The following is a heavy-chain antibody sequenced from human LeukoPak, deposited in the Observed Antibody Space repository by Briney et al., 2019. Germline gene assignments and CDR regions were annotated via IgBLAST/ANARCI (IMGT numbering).Heavy chain of an antibody. CDR3: AGIVVVVAPPSQSFDI. Sequence: PSETLSLTCTVSGGSISSYYWRWIRQPPGKGLEWIGYIYYSGSTNYNPSLKSRVTISVDTSKNQFSLKLSSVTAADTAVYYCAGIVVVVAPPSQSFDIWGQGTMVTVSS. CDR1: GGSISSYY. V-gene: IGHV4-59*01. J-gene: IGHJ3*02. CDR2: IYYSGST. D-gene: IGHD2-15*01.